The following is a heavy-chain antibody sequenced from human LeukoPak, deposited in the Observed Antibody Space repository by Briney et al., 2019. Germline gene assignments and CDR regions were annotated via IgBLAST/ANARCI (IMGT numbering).Heavy chain of an antibody. CDR3: ARVGYDFWSGYYDMDV. V-gene: IGHV1-2*02. Sequence: ASVKVSCKASGYTFTGYYMHWVRQAPGQGLEWMGWINPNSGGTNYAQKFQGRVTMTRDTSISTAYMELSRLRSDDTAVYYCARVGYDFWSGYYDMDVWGKGTTVTVSS. CDR1: GYTFTGYY. J-gene: IGHJ6*03. D-gene: IGHD3-3*01. CDR2: INPNSGGT.